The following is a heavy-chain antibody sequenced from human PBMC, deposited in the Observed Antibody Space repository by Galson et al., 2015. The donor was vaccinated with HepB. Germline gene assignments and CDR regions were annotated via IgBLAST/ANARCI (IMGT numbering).Heavy chain of an antibody. V-gene: IGHV4-59*01. CDR3: ARVANDDYGFDY. D-gene: IGHD4-17*01. CDR1: GGSISSYY. J-gene: IGHJ4*02. Sequence: SLTCTVSGGSISSYYWSWIRQPPGKGLEWIGYISYSGSTNYNPSLKSRVTISVDTSKNQFSLKLSSVTAADTAVYYCARVANDDYGFDYWGQGTLVTVSS. CDR2: ISYSGST.